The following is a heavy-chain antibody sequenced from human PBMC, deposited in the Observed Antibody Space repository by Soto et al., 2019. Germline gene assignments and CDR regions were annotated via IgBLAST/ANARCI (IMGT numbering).Heavy chain of an antibody. CDR3: ATENIGSHWGLLEFDS. V-gene: IGHV3-30*03. J-gene: IGHJ5*01. CDR1: GFNFNDHA. CDR2: LSYDGSNK. Sequence: PGGSLRLSCAASGFNFNDHAMHWVRQAPGKGLEWVAVLSYDGSNKKYADSVRGRFTISRDNSENTLYLQMDGLRPEDTALYFCATENIGSHWGLLEFDSWGQGPSGTVSP. D-gene: IGHD7-27*01.